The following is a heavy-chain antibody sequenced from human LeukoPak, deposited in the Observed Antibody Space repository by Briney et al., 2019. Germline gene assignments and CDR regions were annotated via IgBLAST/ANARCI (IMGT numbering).Heavy chain of an antibody. CDR1: GFTFSSYS. CDR3: AIHSSGYPFFDY. CDR2: ISSSSSYI. Sequence: PGGSLRLSCAASGFTFSSYSMNWVRQAPGKGLEWVSSISSSSSYIYYADSVKGRFTISRDNAKNSLYLQMNSLRAEDTAVYYCAIHSSGYPFFDYWGQGTLVTVSS. D-gene: IGHD3-22*01. J-gene: IGHJ4*02. V-gene: IGHV3-21*01.